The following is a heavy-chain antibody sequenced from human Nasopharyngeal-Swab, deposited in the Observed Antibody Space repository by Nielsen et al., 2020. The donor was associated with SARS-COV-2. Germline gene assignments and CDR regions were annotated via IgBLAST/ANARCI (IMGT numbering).Heavy chain of an antibody. D-gene: IGHD3-10*01. Sequence: SCPVSGGSISSGDYYWSWIRQPPGKGLEWIGYIYFGGSTNYNASLKSRVTISEDTSKNQFSLKLTSVTAADTAVYYCARGDMLYYGSGTYWGQGTLVTVSS. V-gene: IGHV4-30-4*01. CDR2: IYFGGST. CDR3: ARGDMLYYGSGTY. CDR1: GGSISSGDYY. J-gene: IGHJ4*02.